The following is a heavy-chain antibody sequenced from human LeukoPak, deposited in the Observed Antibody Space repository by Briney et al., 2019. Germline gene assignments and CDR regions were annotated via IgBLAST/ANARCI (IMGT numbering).Heavy chain of an antibody. CDR1: GFTLDNYG. V-gene: IGHV3-20*04. CDR3: ARDGSGWYSDY. Sequence: RAGGSLRLSCAASGFTLDNYGMSWVRHVPGKGLEWVSGINTYGGNTGYADSVKGRFTISRDNAKKSLYLQMNSLRAEDTALYYCARDGSGWYSDYWGQGTPVTVSS. CDR2: INTYGGNT. D-gene: IGHD6-19*01. J-gene: IGHJ4*02.